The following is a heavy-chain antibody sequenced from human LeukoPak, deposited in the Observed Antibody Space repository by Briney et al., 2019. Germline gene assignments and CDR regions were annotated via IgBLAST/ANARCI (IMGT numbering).Heavy chain of an antibody. V-gene: IGHV3-53*01. CDR3: ARDLGQYYDTSDNWFDP. D-gene: IGHD3-22*01. CDR1: GFTVSSNY. J-gene: IGHJ5*02. Sequence: GGSLRHSCAASGFTVSSNYMSWVRQAPGKGLEWVSVIYSGGSTYYADYVKGRLTISRDNAKNTLNCQMNSLRAEDTAVYYCARDLGQYYDTSDNWFDPCGQGTLVTVSS. CDR2: IYSGGST.